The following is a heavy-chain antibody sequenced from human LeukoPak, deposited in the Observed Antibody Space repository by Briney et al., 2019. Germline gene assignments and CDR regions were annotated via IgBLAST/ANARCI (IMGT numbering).Heavy chain of an antibody. D-gene: IGHD4-17*01. CDR3: TRRGDYGDYDGSFLN. Sequence: PSETLSLTCTVSGGSISSYYWSWIRQPPGKGLEWIGYIYYSGSTNYNPSLKSRVTISVDTSKNQFSLKLSSVTAADTAVYYCTRRGDYGDYDGSFLNWGQGTLVTVSS. V-gene: IGHV4-59*08. J-gene: IGHJ4*02. CDR2: IYYSGST. CDR1: GGSISSYY.